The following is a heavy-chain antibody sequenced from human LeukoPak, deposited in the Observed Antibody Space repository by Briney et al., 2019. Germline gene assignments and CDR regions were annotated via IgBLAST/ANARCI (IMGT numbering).Heavy chain of an antibody. Sequence: SETLSLTCAVYGGSFNGYYWSWIRQSPGKGLEWNGEIDHSGRTNSNPSLKSRVTISVDMSKNQFSLRLTSVTAADTAVYYCARKSIVTAGREPYDYWDQGTLVTVSS. CDR3: ARKSIVTAGREPYDY. CDR2: IDHSGRT. D-gene: IGHD6-13*01. V-gene: IGHV4-34*01. J-gene: IGHJ4*02. CDR1: GGSFNGYY.